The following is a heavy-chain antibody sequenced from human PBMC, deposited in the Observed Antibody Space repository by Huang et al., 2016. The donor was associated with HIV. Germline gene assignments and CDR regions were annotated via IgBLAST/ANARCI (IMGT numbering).Heavy chain of an antibody. Sequence: QVQLVQSGAEVKKPGSSVKVSCKASGGTFSSYAISWVRQAPGQGLEWRGGIIPICGKANYAQKFQGRVTITADESTSTAYMELSSLRSEDTAVYYCARARGYYDSSVSYYFDYWGQGTLVTVSS. D-gene: IGHD3-22*01. V-gene: IGHV1-69*13. CDR1: GGTFSSYA. CDR3: ARARGYYDSSVSYYFDY. J-gene: IGHJ4*02. CDR2: IIPICGKA.